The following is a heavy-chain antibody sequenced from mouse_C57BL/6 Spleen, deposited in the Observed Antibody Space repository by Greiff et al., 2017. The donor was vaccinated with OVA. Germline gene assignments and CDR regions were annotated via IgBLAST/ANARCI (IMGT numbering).Heavy chain of an antibody. Sequence: EVKLVESGGGLVKPGGSLKLSCAASGFTFSDYGMHWVRQAPEKGLEWVAYISSGSSTIYYADTVKGRFTISRDNAKNTLLLQMTSLRSEDTAMYYCARGYYYYAMDYWGQGTSVTVSS. CDR2: ISSGSSTI. CDR3: ARGYYYYAMDY. J-gene: IGHJ4*01. D-gene: IGHD2-3*01. V-gene: IGHV5-17*01. CDR1: GFTFSDYG.